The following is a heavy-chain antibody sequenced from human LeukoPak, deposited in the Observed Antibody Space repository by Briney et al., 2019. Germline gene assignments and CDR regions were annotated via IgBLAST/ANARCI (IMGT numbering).Heavy chain of an antibody. CDR2: IIPIFGTA. J-gene: IGHJ4*02. Sequence: GASVKVSCKASGGTFSSYAISWVRQAPGQGLEWMGGIIPIFGTANYAQKFQGRVTITADESTSTAYMELSSLRSEDTAVHYCARAGVELLRLDYWGQGTLVTVSS. D-gene: IGHD1-7*01. CDR3: ARAGVELLRLDY. CDR1: GGTFSSYA. V-gene: IGHV1-69*13.